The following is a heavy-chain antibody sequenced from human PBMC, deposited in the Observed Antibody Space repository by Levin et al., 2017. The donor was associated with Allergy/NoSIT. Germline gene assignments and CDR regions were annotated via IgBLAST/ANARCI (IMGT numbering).Heavy chain of an antibody. J-gene: IGHJ6*02. Sequence: ASVKVSCKASGYTFTGYYVHWVRQAPGQGLEWMGWIDPFSGATTYAQKFQGKVTMTRDTMNTAYLELSRLRSDDTAVYYCARYTPTYQRLENPQKDIDYGVDGWGEGTTV. CDR1: GYTFTGYY. D-gene: IGHD2-2*01. V-gene: IGHV1-2*02. CDR3: ARYTPTYQRLENPQKDIDYGVDG. CDR2: IDPFSGAT.